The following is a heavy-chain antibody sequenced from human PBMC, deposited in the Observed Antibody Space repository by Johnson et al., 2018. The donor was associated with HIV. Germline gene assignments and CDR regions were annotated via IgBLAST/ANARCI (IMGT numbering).Heavy chain of an antibody. J-gene: IGHJ3*02. CDR1: GLTFSSYG. D-gene: IGHD1-26*01. CDR2: IRYDGSNK. Sequence: QVQLVESGGGLVQPGGSLRLSCAASGLTFSSYGMHWVRQAPGKGLEWVAFIRYDGSNKYYADSVKGRFTISRDNSKNTLYLQMNSLRAEDTAVYYCARDRPSGSYYVDAFDIWGQGTMVTVSS. V-gene: IGHV3-30*02. CDR3: ARDRPSGSYYVDAFDI.